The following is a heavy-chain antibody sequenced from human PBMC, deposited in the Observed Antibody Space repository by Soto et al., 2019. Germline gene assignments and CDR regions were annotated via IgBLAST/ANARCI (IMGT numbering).Heavy chain of an antibody. CDR2: ISNDGSNK. J-gene: IGHJ4*02. V-gene: IGHV3-30*18. CDR3: VKPDTLLPAPNYFDY. Sequence: SLRLSCAASGFSFSTYGMHWVRQAPGKGLEWVAFISNDGSNKYYADSVKGRFTISRDNSKNTLYLQMSSLGAEDTAVYYCVKPDTLLPAPNYFDYWGQGTLVTVSS. D-gene: IGHD2-2*01. CDR1: GFSFSTYG.